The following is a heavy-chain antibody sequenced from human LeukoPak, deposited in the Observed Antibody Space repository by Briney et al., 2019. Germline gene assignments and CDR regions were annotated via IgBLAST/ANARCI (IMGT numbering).Heavy chain of an antibody. D-gene: IGHD3-10*01. CDR1: GFTFSSYA. CDR2: ISGSGGST. V-gene: IGHV3-23*01. CDR3: AKGPGGYYYYFDY. Sequence: GGSLRLSCAASGFTFSSYAMSWVRQAPGKGLEWVSAISGSGGSTYYADSVEGRFTISRDNPKNTLYLQMNSLRAEDTAVYYCAKGPGGYYYYFDYWGQGTLVTVSS. J-gene: IGHJ4*02.